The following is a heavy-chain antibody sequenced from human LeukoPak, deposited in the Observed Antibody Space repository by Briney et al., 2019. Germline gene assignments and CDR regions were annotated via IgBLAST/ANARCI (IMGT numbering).Heavy chain of an antibody. D-gene: IGHD5-18*01. J-gene: IGHJ4*02. Sequence: GGSLRLSCAASGFTFSSYGMSWVRQAPGKGLEWVSYISSSSSTIYYADSVKGRFTISRDNAKNSLYLQMNSLRAEDTAVYYCARGIGYSHGPFDYWGQGTLVTVSS. V-gene: IGHV3-48*01. CDR2: ISSSSSTI. CDR3: ARGIGYSHGPFDY. CDR1: GFTFSSYG.